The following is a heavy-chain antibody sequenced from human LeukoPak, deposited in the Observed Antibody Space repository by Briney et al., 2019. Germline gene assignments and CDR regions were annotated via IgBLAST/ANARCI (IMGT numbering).Heavy chain of an antibody. CDR3: AKASHSYYSYYMHV. CDR2: ISYDGSNK. Sequence: PGVSLRLSCAASGFTFSSYGMHWVRQAPGKGLEGVTVISYDGSNKYYADSVKGRFTISRDNSKNTLYLQMNSLRAEDTAVYYCAKASHSYYSYYMHVWGKGTTVTVSS. V-gene: IGHV3-30*18. CDR1: GFTFSSYG. J-gene: IGHJ6*03.